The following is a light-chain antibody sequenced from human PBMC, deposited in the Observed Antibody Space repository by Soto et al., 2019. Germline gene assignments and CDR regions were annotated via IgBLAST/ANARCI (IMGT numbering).Light chain of an antibody. V-gene: IGLV3-21*04. Sequence: SYELTQPPSVSVAPEKTATITWGGNNIGNKRVHGYRQKQGQAPVLFISYDSDRPSGIPERFSGSNSGNTATLTISRVEAGDEADYYCQVWDIMTDNYVFGSGTKLTVL. CDR2: YDS. CDR1: NIGNKR. J-gene: IGLJ1*01. CDR3: QVWDIMTDNYV.